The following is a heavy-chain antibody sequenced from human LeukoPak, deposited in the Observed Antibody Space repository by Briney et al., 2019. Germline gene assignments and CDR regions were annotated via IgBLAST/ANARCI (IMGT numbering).Heavy chain of an antibody. D-gene: IGHD4-23*01. J-gene: IGHJ3*02. CDR2: VDPEDGEA. V-gene: IGHV1-69-2*01. Sequence: ASVTLSCKASGYTFIDYYIHWVQQAPGKGLEWMGRVDPEDGEALYAEKFQGRLTITAHRSTTTAYMELSSLRSEDTAVYYCATKSTTTVGAFDIWGQGTMVTVSS. CDR3: ATKSTTTVGAFDI. CDR1: GYTFIDYY.